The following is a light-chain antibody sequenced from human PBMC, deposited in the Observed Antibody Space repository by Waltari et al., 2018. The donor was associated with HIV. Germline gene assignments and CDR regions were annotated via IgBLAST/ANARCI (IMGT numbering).Light chain of an antibody. V-gene: IGLV2-14*01. CDR1: SSDAGDYNY. CDR3: SSYTSSSTRV. CDR2: DVS. J-gene: IGLJ1*01. Sequence: QSALTQPASVSGSPGQSITISCTGTSSDAGDYNYVSWYQQHPGKAPKLTIYDVSNRPSGVSNRFSGSKSGNTASLTISGLQTEDEADYYCSSYTSSSTRVFGTGTKVTVL.